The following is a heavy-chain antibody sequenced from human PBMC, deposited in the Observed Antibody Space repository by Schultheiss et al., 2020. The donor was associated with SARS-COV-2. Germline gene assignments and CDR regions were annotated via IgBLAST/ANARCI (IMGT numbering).Heavy chain of an antibody. V-gene: IGHV4-39*01. Sequence: SETLSLTCTVSGGSVSSGSHYWSWIRQPPGKGLEWIGEINHSGRTYYNPSLKSRVTISVDTSKNQFSLRLISVTAADTTVYYCARHVIDLWPIDHWGQGTLVTVSS. CDR3: ARHVIDLWPIDH. J-gene: IGHJ4*02. D-gene: IGHD3-10*01. CDR2: INHSGRT. CDR1: GGSVSSGSHY.